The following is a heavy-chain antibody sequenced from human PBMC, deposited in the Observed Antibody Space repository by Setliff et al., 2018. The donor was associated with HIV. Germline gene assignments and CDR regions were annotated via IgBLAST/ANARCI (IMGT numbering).Heavy chain of an antibody. V-gene: IGHV4-61*02. D-gene: IGHD2-8*02. CDR1: GGSISSDSYS. CDR2: IHTSGST. J-gene: IGHJ4*02. Sequence: ASETLSLTCTVSGGSISSDSYSWTWIRQPAGEGLEWIGRIHTSGSTNYNPSVESRVTMSLDTSRDQFSLNLRSVTAADTAVYFCARLIHTGLLYFDFWGLGTLVTVSS. CDR3: ARLIHTGLLYFDF.